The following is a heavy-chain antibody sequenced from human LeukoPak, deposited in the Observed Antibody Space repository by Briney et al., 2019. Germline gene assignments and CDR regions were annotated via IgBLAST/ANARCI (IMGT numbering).Heavy chain of an antibody. CDR2: IYHSGST. V-gene: IGHV4-38-2*02. CDR1: GYSISSGYY. J-gene: IGHJ5*02. Sequence: PSETLSLTCTVSGYSISSGYYWGWIRQPPGKGLEWIGSIYHSGSTYYNPSLKSRVTISVDTSKNQFSLKLSSVTAADTAVYYCARAFRSIAARFKSGANWFDPWGQGTLVTVSS. D-gene: IGHD6-6*01. CDR3: ARAFRSIAARFKSGANWFDP.